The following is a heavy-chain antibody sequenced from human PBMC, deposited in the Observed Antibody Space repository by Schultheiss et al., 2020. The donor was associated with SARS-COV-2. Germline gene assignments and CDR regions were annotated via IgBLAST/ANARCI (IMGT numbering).Heavy chain of an antibody. J-gene: IGHJ6*02. CDR1: GFTFRNYG. V-gene: IGHV3-33*03. Sequence: GGSLRLSCEASGFTFRNYGMHWVRQAPGKGLEWVALVWYDGSNKFYADSVKGRFTISKDNAKNTLYLQMNSLRAEDTAVYYCAKDLSGWYSSSSLYGMDVWGQGTTVTVSS. D-gene: IGHD6-6*01. CDR2: VWYDGSNK. CDR3: AKDLSGWYSSSSLYGMDV.